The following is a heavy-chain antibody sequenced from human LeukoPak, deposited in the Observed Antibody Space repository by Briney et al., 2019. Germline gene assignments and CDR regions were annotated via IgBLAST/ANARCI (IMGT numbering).Heavy chain of an antibody. CDR2: IYYSGST. V-gene: IGHV4-30-2*01. D-gene: IGHD6-13*01. CDR1: GGSISSGGYS. Sequence: PSETLSLTCAVSGGSISSGGYSWSWIRQPPGKGLEWIGNIYYSGSTYYNPSLQSRVTISVDTSQSQFSLTLSSVTAADTAVYYCARAHSIASYYYGVDVWGQGTTVTVSS. J-gene: IGHJ6*02. CDR3: ARAHSIASYYYGVDV.